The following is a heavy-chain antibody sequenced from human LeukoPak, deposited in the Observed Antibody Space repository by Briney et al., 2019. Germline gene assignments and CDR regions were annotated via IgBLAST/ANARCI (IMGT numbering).Heavy chain of an antibody. CDR2: VFHTGSR. D-gene: IGHD2-21*01. Sequence: PSETLSLTCTVSGGSIVASDWWTWVRQIPGKGPEWIGEVFHTGSRNYSPSLKGRVTVSIDKYKSQFYLQLSSVTAADTGVYFCSRRNSLYDAFDIWGQGTLIAVPS. J-gene: IGHJ3*02. V-gene: IGHV4-4*02. CDR3: SRRNSLYDAFDI. CDR1: GGSIVASDW.